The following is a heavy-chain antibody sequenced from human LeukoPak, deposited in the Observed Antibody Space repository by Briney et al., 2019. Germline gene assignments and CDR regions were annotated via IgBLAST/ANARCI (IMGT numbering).Heavy chain of an antibody. CDR1: GGTSSSYA. V-gene: IGHV1-69*01. D-gene: IGHD3-10*02. J-gene: IGHJ6*03. CDR3: ARGSLFDYYYYYMDV. CDR2: IIPIFGTA. Sequence: SVKVSCKASGGTSSSYAISWVRQAPGQGLEWMGGIIPIFGTANYAQKFQGRVTITADESTSTAYMELSSLRSEDTAVYYCARGSLFDYYYYYMDVWGKGTTVTVSS.